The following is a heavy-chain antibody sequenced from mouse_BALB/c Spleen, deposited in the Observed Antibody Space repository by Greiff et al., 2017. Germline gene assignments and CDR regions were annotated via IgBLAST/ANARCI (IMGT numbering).Heavy chain of an antibody. J-gene: IGHJ4*01. D-gene: IGHD5-5*01. V-gene: IGHV1S81*02. CDR2: INPSNGRT. CDR3: ARRDYLDAMDY. CDR1: GYTFTSYW. Sequence: QVQLQQPGAELVKPGASVKLSCKASGYTFTSYWMHWVKQRPGQGLEWIGEINPSNGRTNYNEKFKSKATLTVDKSSSTAYMQLSSLKSEDSAVYYCARRDYLDAMDYWGQGTSVTVSS.